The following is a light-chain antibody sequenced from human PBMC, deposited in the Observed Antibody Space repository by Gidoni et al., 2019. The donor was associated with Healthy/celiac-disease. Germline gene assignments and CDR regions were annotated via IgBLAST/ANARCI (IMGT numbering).Light chain of an antibody. J-gene: IGKJ4*01. CDR1: PSVSSY. Sequence: EIVLTQSPATLSLSPGERATLSCRASPSVSSYLAWYQQKPGPAPRLLIYDASNRATGIPARFSGSGSGTDFTLTISSLEPEDFAVYYCQQRSNCPLTFGGGTKVEIK. CDR3: QQRSNCPLT. CDR2: DAS. V-gene: IGKV3-11*01.